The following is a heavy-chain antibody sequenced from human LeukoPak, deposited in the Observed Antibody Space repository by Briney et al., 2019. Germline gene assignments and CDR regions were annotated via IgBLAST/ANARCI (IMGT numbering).Heavy chain of an antibody. CDR3: AKGGNGYSYGYFDY. Sequence: GGSLRLSCAASGFTFSSYGMHWVRQAPGKGLEWVAFIRYDGGNKYYADSVKGRFTISRDNSNNTLYLQMNSLRTEDTAVYYCAKGGNGYSYGYFDYWGQGTLVTVSS. J-gene: IGHJ4*02. CDR1: GFTFSSYG. V-gene: IGHV3-30*02. D-gene: IGHD5-18*01. CDR2: IRYDGGNK.